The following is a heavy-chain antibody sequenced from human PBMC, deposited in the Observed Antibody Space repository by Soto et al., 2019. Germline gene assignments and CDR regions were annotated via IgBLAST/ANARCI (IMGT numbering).Heavy chain of an antibody. CDR1: GFTFSSYG. Sequence: QVQLVESGGGVVQPGRSLRLSCAASGFTFSSYGMHWVRQAPGKGLEWVAVISYDGSNKYYADSVKGRFTISRDNSKNTLYLQMNSLRAEDTAVYYCAKDRVALRYYYYGMDVWGQGTTVTVSS. CDR2: ISYDGSNK. D-gene: IGHD4-17*01. V-gene: IGHV3-30*18. J-gene: IGHJ6*02. CDR3: AKDRVALRYYYYGMDV.